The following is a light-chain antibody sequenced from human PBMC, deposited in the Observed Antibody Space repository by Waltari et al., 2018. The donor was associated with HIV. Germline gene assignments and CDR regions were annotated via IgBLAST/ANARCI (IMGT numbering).Light chain of an antibody. CDR3: LQYGSSPQT. CDR1: QTVSSRY. CDR2: GAS. J-gene: IGKJ1*01. Sequence: EIVLMQSPGTLSLSPGGRATLSCRASQTVSSRYLAWYQQKPGQTPRLVIYGASSRATGIPDRISGGGSGTDFTLTISRLEPEDAAVYFCLQYGSSPQTFGQGTRVEIK. V-gene: IGKV3-20*01.